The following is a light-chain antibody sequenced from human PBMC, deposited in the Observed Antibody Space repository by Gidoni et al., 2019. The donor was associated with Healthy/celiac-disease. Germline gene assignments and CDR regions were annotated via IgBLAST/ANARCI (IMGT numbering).Light chain of an antibody. J-gene: IGKJ2*04. CDR3: QQYGSSPGS. Sequence: EIVLTESPGTLCLSPGERATLSCRASQSVSSSYLAWYQQKPGQAPRLRIYGASSRATGIPDRFSGSGSGTDFTLTISRLEPEDFAVYYCQQYGSSPGSFGQXTKLEIK. CDR1: QSVSSSY. V-gene: IGKV3-20*01. CDR2: GAS.